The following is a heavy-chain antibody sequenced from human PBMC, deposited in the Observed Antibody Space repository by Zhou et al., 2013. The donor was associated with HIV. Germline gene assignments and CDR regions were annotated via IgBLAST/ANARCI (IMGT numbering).Heavy chain of an antibody. Sequence: QVQLVQSGAEVKKPGASVKVSCKASGYTFNSHGFIWVRQAPGQGLEWMGWISGSNDKKKYAQKFQGRVTMTTDTSTSTAFMEVRSLRSDDTAVYYCARDRTPEGDDAFNIWGQGTMVTVSS. CDR1: GYTFNSHG. CDR3: ARDRTPEGDDAFNI. CDR2: ISGSNDKK. D-gene: IGHD3-10*01. V-gene: IGHV1-18*01. J-gene: IGHJ3*02.